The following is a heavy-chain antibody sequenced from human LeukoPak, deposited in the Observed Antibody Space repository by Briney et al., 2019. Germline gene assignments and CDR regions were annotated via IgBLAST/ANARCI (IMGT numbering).Heavy chain of an antibody. Sequence: ASVKVSCKASGYTFTSYYMHWVRQAPEKGLEWWGILNPSGGSTSYAQKFQGRVTMTRDTSTSTVYMELSSLRSEDTAVYYCARDRPYYYDSSGYQNDYWGQGTLVTVSS. J-gene: IGHJ4*02. V-gene: IGHV1-46*01. D-gene: IGHD3-22*01. CDR1: GYTFTSYY. CDR2: LNPSGGST. CDR3: ARDRPYYYDSSGYQNDY.